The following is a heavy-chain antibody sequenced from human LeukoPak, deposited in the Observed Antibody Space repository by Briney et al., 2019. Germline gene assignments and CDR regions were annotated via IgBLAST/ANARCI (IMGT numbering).Heavy chain of an antibody. CDR1: GYSISSVYY. Sequence: SETLTLLCTVSGYSISSVYYLGWPRSPAGEGLELIGGNYHSWSTFYDPSVRRRVTIQVDTSKNQFSVKLSSVTAADGAVYFCARHGVLRFFEWFHWCDPCCEGTLVTVSS. CDR2: NYHSWST. CDR3: ARHGVLRFFEWFHWCDP. D-gene: IGHD3-3*01. V-gene: IGHV4-38-2*02. J-gene: IGHJ5*02.